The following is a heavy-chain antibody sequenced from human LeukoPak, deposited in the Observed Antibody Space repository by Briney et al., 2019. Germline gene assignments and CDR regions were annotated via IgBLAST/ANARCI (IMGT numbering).Heavy chain of an antibody. Sequence: PSETLSLTCDVFGGSFSGYYWSWIRQPPGKGLEWIGEISHSGRTNYNPSLKSRVTISFDTSKNQFSLKVNSVTAADTAVYYCARANCGGDCGPQSIHYYYYGMDVWGQGTTVTVSS. J-gene: IGHJ6*02. V-gene: IGHV4-34*01. CDR3: ARANCGGDCGPQSIHYYYYGMDV. CDR1: GGSFSGYY. D-gene: IGHD2-21*02. CDR2: ISHSGRT.